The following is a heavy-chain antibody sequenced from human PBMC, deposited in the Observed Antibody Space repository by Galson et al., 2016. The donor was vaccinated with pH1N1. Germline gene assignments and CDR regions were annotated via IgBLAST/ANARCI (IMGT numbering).Heavy chain of an antibody. J-gene: IGHJ4*02. CDR3: ARDLMGGTYAADY. D-gene: IGHD1-26*01. CDR1: GYTFTRYG. CDR2: ISPGSTKT. Sequence: SVKVSCKASGYTFTRYGMHWVRQAPGQSLEWMGWISPGSTKTKYSQKFQGRVTVTRDSSATTAYMELSSLTFEDTAVYYCARDLMGGTYAADYWGQGPQVTVS. V-gene: IGHV1-3*01.